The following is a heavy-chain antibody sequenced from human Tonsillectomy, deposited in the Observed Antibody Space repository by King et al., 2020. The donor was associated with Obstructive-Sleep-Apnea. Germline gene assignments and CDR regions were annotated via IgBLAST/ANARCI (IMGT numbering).Heavy chain of an antibody. CDR3: ARGGANSSGYYYFAFDY. V-gene: IGHV5-10-1*01. Sequence: QLVQSGAEVKKPGASLRLSCQGSGYSFTSYWISWVRQMPGKGLEWMGRIDPSDSYTNYSPSFQGHVTLSTDTSIGTVYLQWRSLRASDTAMYYCARGGANSSGYYYFAFDYWGQGIQVTVSS. J-gene: IGHJ4*02. CDR2: IDPSDSYT. D-gene: IGHD3-22*01. CDR1: GYSFTSYW.